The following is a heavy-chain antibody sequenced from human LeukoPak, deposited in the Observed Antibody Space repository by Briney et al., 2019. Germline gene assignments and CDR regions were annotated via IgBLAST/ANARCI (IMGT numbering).Heavy chain of an antibody. CDR3: ARVAFGGYSYGYVDF. D-gene: IGHD5-18*01. J-gene: IGHJ4*02. CDR2: ISYSGST. Sequence: SETLSLTCTVSGGSVSSSPYSWGWIRQPPGKGLEWIGTISYSGSTYYNPSLKSRVTLSVDTSKNQFSLRLSPVTAADTAVYYCARVAFGGYSYGYVDFWGQGTLVTVSS. CDR1: GGSVSSSPYS. V-gene: IGHV4-39*01.